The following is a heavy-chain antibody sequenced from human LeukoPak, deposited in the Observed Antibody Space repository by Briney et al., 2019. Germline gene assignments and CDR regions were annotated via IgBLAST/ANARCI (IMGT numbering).Heavy chain of an antibody. V-gene: IGHV4-59*11. CDR3: ARFVPVRTHTNSPGFDY. CDR2: ISYSGSF. D-gene: IGHD2-21*01. Sequence: SETLSLTCTVSGDSMDTHYWSWIWQTPGKGLEWIAYISYSGSFNYNPSLKSRVTTPIDTSKNQFSLVLTSVTAADTAVYYCARFVPVRTHTNSPGFDYWGQGTLVTVSS. J-gene: IGHJ4*02. CDR1: GDSMDTHY.